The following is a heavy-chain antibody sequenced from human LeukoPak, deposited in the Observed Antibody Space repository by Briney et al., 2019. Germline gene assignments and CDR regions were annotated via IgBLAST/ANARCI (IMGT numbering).Heavy chain of an antibody. V-gene: IGHV4-59*01. CDR2: IYYSGST. Sequence: SETLSLTCTVSGGSISTYYWNWIRQPPGKGLEWIGYIYYSGSTNYNPSLRSRVTISVDTSKNQFSLNLTSVTAADTAVYYCARGGIRQTFDNWGQGTLVTVSS. D-gene: IGHD3-3*02. J-gene: IGHJ4*02. CDR1: GGSISTYY. CDR3: ARGGIRQTFDN.